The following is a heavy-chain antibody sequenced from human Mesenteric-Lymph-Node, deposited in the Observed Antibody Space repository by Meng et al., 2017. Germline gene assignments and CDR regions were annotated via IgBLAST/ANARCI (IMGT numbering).Heavy chain of an antibody. J-gene: IGHJ4*02. V-gene: IGHV3-20*04. Sequence: GVSLRLSCAASGFTFADHGMSWVRQAPGKGLEWVSSINWNGGSTVYADSVKGRVTISRDNARNSLYLQMNSLRAEDTALYYCARDRSTVVTYFDYWGQGTLVTGSS. CDR3: ARDRSTVVTYFDY. CDR2: INWNGGST. CDR1: GFTFADHG. D-gene: IGHD4-23*01.